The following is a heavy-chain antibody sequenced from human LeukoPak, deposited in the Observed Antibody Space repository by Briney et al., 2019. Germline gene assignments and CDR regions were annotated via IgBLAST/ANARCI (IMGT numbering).Heavy chain of an antibody. Sequence: SETLSLTCTVSGSSINDFYWTWIRQPAGKGLEWIGRIEDSGSTKYNPSLQSRVSMSVDTSKKKISVSLSSVTAADTAVYYCARGHSGSYYGYWGQGTLVTVSS. CDR3: ARGHSGSYYGY. CDR2: IEDSGST. V-gene: IGHV4-4*07. J-gene: IGHJ4*02. D-gene: IGHD1-26*01. CDR1: GSSINDFY.